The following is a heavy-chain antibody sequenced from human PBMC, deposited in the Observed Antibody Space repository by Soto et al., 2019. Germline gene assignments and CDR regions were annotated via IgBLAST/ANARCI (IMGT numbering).Heavy chain of an antibody. D-gene: IGHD2-15*01. CDR3: ARAVGGYCSGGSCYRGYYYYGMDV. Sequence: QVQLQESGPGLVKPSQTLSLTCTVSGGSISSGDYYWSWIRQPPGKGLEWIGYIYYSGSTYYNPSLKSRVTISVDTSKNQCSLKLSSVTAADTAVYYCARAVGGYCSGGSCYRGYYYYGMDVWGQGTTVTVSS. CDR1: GGSISSGDYY. V-gene: IGHV4-30-4*01. CDR2: IYYSGST. J-gene: IGHJ6*02.